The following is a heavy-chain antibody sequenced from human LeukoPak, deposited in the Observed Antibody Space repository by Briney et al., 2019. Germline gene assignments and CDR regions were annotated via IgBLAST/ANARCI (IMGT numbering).Heavy chain of an antibody. CDR2: IYTSGST. V-gene: IGHV4-61*02. Sequence: SQTLSLTCTVSGGSISSGSYYWSWIRQPAGKGLEWIGRIYTSGSTNYNPSLKSRVTISVDTSKNQFSLKLSSVTAADTAVYYCASLSGSYYVADYWGQGTLVTVSS. D-gene: IGHD1-26*01. CDR3: ASLSGSYYVADY. CDR1: GGSISSGSYY. J-gene: IGHJ4*02.